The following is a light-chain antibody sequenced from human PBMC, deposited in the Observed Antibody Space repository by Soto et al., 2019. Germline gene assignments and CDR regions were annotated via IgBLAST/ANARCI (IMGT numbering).Light chain of an antibody. J-gene: IGLJ3*02. CDR2: EVS. Sequence: QSALTQPASVSGSPGQSITISCTGTSSDVGGYKYVSWYQQHPDKAPKLIIFEVSNRPSGISSRFSGSKSGNTASLTISGLQAEDEADYYCATWDDDLTGPLFGGGTKLTVL. CDR3: ATWDDDLTGPL. V-gene: IGLV2-14*01. CDR1: SSDVGGYKY.